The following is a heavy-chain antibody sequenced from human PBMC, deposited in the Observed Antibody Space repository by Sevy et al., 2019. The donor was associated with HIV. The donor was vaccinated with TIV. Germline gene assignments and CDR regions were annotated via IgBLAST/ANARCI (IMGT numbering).Heavy chain of an antibody. CDR1: GFTFSSYA. Sequence: GGSLRLSCAASGFTFSSYAMSWVRQAPGKGLEWVSAISGSGGSTYYADSVKGRFTISRDNSKNTLYLQMNSLRAEDTAVYYCAKTVLRFLEWGAFDYWGQGTLVTVSS. J-gene: IGHJ4*02. CDR3: AKTVLRFLEWGAFDY. V-gene: IGHV3-23*01. CDR2: ISGSGGST. D-gene: IGHD3-3*01.